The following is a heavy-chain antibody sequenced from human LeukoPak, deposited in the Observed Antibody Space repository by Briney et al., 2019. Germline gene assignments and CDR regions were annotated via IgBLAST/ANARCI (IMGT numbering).Heavy chain of an antibody. CDR1: GFPFSIFA. J-gene: IGHJ4*02. V-gene: IGHV3-23*01. Sequence: GGSLRLFCAASGFPFSIFALSWVRHSPGNERDCVLSITSSGDKTSYDDSVKGRFTVSRDNSQKTVDLQMNSLRAEDTALYSGAKDPNFSSGWYLADYWGQGTLVTVSS. CDR2: ITSSGDKT. D-gene: IGHD6-19*01. CDR3: AKDPNFSSGWYLADY.